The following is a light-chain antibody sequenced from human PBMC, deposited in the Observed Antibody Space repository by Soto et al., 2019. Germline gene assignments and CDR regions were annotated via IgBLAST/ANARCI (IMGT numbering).Light chain of an antibody. V-gene: IGKV3-11*01. CDR3: QHYDSLPIT. CDR1: QSVGSY. CDR2: DTS. Sequence: EIVFTQSPATLSVSPGERATLSCRASQSVGSYLAWFQQTPGQAPRLLIYDTSNRATGIPARFSGRGSGTDFTLTISRLEPEDFAVFYCQHYDSLPITFGQGTRLEIK. J-gene: IGKJ5*01.